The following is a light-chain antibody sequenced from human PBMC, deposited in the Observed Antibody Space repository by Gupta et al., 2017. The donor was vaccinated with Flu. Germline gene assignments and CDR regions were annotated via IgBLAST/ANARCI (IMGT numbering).Light chain of an antibody. J-gene: IGLJ2*01. Sequence: QSALTQPASVSGSPGQSITISCTGSSSDIGGFNLVSWYQLHPDKAPKLLIFEANKRPAGFSNRFSGSTSGNTASLTISGLQADDDGDYYCCSYAGSSTLIFGGGTKLTVL. CDR2: EAN. CDR1: SSDIGGFNL. V-gene: IGLV2-23*01. CDR3: CSYAGSSTLI.